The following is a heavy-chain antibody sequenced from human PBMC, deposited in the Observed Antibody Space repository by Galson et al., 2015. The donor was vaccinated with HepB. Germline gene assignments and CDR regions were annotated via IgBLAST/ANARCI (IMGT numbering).Heavy chain of an antibody. D-gene: IGHD4-11*01. CDR2: ISAYNGNT. Sequence: SVKVSCKASGYTFTSYGISWVRQAPGQGLEWMVWISAYNGNTNYAQKLQGRVTMTTDTSTSTAYMELRSLRSDDTAVYYCARDGTTVTKDADFDYWGQGTLVTVSS. J-gene: IGHJ4*02. CDR1: GYTFTSYG. CDR3: ARDGTTVTKDADFDY. V-gene: IGHV1-18*01.